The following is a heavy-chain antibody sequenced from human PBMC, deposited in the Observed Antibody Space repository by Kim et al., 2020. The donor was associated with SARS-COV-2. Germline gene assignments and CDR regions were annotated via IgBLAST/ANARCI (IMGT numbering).Heavy chain of an antibody. D-gene: IGHD4-17*01. V-gene: IGHV3-48*02. CDR1: GFTFRSYS. J-gene: IGHJ6*02. CDR2: ISSSSSTI. CDR3: AREFRRTVTDSYYYVMDV. Sequence: GGSLRLSCAASGFTFRSYSMNWVRQAPGKGLEWVSYISSSSSTIYYADSVQGRFTISRDNAKNSLYLQMNSLRDEDTAVYYCAREFRRTVTDSYYYVMDVWGQGTTVTVSS.